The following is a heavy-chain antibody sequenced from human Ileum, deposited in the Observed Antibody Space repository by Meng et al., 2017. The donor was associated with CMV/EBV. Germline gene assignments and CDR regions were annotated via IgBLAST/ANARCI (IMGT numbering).Heavy chain of an antibody. V-gene: IGHV1-2*02. CDR3: ARGPQGLWTFFDF. D-gene: IGHD1-1*01. Sequence: QVQLVQSGPEVERPGASVKVSCKPFGYTFTTYYIHWLRQAPGQGLEWMGWISPNSGATKYVQRFQGRVAMTRDTSISTVYMELSRLRSDDTAIYYCARGPQGLWTFFDFWGQGALVTVSS. CDR1: GYTFTTYY. J-gene: IGHJ4*02. CDR2: ISPNSGAT.